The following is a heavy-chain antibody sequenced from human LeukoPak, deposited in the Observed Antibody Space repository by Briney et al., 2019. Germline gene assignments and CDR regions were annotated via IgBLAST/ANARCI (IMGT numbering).Heavy chain of an antibody. CDR2: IYYSGST. D-gene: IGHD3-10*01. CDR1: GGSISSYY. CDR3: ARSLLYYYGSGSYLWGRDYYYYYMDV. J-gene: IGHJ6*03. Sequence: SETLSLTCTVSGGSISSYYWSWIRQPPGKGLEWIGNIYYSGSTNYNPSLKSRVTISVDTSKNQFSLKLSSVTAADTAVYYCARSLLYYYGSGSYLWGRDYYYYYMDVWGKGTTVTVSS. V-gene: IGHV4-59*12.